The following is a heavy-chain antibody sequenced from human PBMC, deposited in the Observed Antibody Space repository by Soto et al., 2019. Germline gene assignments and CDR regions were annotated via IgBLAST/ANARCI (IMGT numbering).Heavy chain of an antibody. D-gene: IGHD3-3*01. J-gene: IGHJ4*02. CDR1: GFTFSSYG. CDR2: ISGSGAAT. Sequence: EVQLLESGGGLVQPGGSLRLSCASSGFTFSSYGMTWVRRPPGKGLEWVSAISGSGAATYYADCVQGRFTISRDNSNNTVYLQMYRLSAEDTAVYSCAKVLYGVVTYFDSWRQGTLVTVSS. V-gene: IGHV3-23*01. CDR3: AKVLYGVVTYFDS.